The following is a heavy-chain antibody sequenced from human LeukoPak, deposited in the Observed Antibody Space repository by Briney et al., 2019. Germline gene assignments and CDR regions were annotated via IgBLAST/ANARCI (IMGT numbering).Heavy chain of an antibody. V-gene: IGHV4-34*01. CDR1: GGSFSGYY. Sequence: SETLSLTCAVYGGSFSGYYWSWIRHPPGKGLEWIGEINHGGSTNYNPSLKSRVTMSVDTSKNQFSLKLSSVTAADTAVYYCARGFGPDIVVEPAAPYYYYGMDVWGQGTTVTVSS. J-gene: IGHJ6*02. CDR2: INHGGST. D-gene: IGHD2-2*01. CDR3: ARGFGPDIVVEPAAPYYYYGMDV.